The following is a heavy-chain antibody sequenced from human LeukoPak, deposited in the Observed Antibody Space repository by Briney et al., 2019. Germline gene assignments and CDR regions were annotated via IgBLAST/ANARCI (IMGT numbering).Heavy chain of an antibody. CDR1: GFTFSSYA. V-gene: IGHV3-23*01. Sequence: GGSLRLSCAASGFTFSSYAMSWVRQAPGKGLEWVSAISGSGGSTYYADSAKGRFTISRDSSKNTLYLQMNSLRAEDTAVYYCAKAQHRLVVPATFDYWGQGTLVTVSS. CDR2: ISGSGGST. CDR3: AKAQHRLVVPATFDY. J-gene: IGHJ4*02. D-gene: IGHD2-8*02.